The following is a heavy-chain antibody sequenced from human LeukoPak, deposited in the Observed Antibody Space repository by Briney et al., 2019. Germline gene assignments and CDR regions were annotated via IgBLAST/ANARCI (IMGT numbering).Heavy chain of an antibody. J-gene: IGHJ2*01. CDR1: GFTFSSYE. V-gene: IGHV3-48*03. Sequence: GGSLRLSCAASGFTFSSYEMNWVRQAPGKGLEWVSYISSSGSTIYYADSVKGRFTISRDNAKNSLYLQMNSLRVEDTAVYYCARARALTTVTPERYFDLWGRGTLVTVSS. D-gene: IGHD4-17*01. CDR3: ARARALTTVTPERYFDL. CDR2: ISSSGSTI.